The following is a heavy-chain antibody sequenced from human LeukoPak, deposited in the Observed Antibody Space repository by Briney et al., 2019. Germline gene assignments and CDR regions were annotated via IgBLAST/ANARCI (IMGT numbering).Heavy chain of an antibody. CDR1: GGSFSGYY. V-gene: IGHV4-34*01. CDR2: INHSGST. Sequence: SETLSLTCAVYGGSFSGYYWSWIRPPPGKGLEWIGEINHSGSTNYNPSLKSRVTISVDTSKNQFSLKLSSVTAADTAVYYCARGAYDVWQQLSHWRYYYYYGMDVWGQGTTVTVSS. CDR3: ARGAYDVWQQLSHWRYYYYYGMDV. D-gene: IGHD6-13*01. J-gene: IGHJ6*02.